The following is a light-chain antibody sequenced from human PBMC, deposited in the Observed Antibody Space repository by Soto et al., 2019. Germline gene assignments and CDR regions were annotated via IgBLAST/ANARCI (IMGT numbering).Light chain of an antibody. V-gene: IGLV2-23*01. J-gene: IGLJ1*01. CDR1: SSDVGSYNL. CDR3: CSYAGSSTYV. Sequence: QSALTQPASVSGSPGQSISISGTGTSSDVGSYNLVSWYQQHPGKAPKFMIYEGSKRPSGVSNRFSGSKSGNTASLTISGLQAEDEADYYCCSYAGSSTYVFGTGTKLTVL. CDR2: EGS.